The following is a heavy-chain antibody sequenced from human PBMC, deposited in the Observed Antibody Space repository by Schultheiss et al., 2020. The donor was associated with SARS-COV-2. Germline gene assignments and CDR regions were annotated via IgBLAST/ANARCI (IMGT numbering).Heavy chain of an antibody. CDR2: IYSGGST. CDR1: GFTVSSNY. CDR3: ASGVTGTFYYYYGMDV. Sequence: GESLKISCAASGFTVSSNYMSWVRQAPGKGLEWVSVIYSGGSTYYADSVKGRFTISRDNSKNTLYLQMNSLRAEDTAVYYCASGVTGTFYYYYGMDVWGQGTTVTVSS. D-gene: IGHD1-20*01. J-gene: IGHJ6*02. V-gene: IGHV3-66*01.